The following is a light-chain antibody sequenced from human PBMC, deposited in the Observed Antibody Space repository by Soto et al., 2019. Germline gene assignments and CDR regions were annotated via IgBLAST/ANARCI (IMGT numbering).Light chain of an antibody. CDR2: AAS. CDR1: QDISNY. V-gene: IGKV1-9*01. CDR3: QQLNSYPLT. Sequence: DIQMTQSPSTRSACVGGRVTITCRASQDISNYLVWYQQKPGKAPKPLIYAASTLQSGVPSRFSGSGSGTEFTLTISSLQPEDFATYYCQQLNSYPLTFGPGTKVDIK. J-gene: IGKJ3*01.